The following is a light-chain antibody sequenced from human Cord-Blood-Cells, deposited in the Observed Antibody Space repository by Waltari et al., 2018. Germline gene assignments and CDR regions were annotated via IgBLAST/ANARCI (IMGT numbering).Light chain of an antibody. CDR3: CSYAGSSTSV. CDR1: SSSVGSYNL. CDR2: EGS. Sequence: QSALTQPASVSGSPGQSITIPCTGTSSSVGSYNLVSWYQQHPGKAPKLMIYEGSKRPSGVSNRFYGSKSGNTASLTISGLQAEDEADYYCCSYAGSSTSVFGGGTKLTVL. J-gene: IGLJ3*02. V-gene: IGLV2-23*01.